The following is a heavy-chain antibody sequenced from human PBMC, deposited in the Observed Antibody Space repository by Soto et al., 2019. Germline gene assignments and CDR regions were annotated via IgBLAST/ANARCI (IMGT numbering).Heavy chain of an antibody. V-gene: IGHV1-46*01. CDR2: INPSGGST. Sequence: ASVKVSCKASGYTFTSHYLHWVRQAPGQGLEWMGIINPSGGSTVYAQKFQGRVTITRDTSTSTLYMEVSSLTSEDTAVYYCARDVMLVPSALYYFEYWGQGTLVTVSS. J-gene: IGHJ4*02. D-gene: IGHD2-2*01. CDR3: ARDVMLVPSALYYFEY. CDR1: GYTFTSHY.